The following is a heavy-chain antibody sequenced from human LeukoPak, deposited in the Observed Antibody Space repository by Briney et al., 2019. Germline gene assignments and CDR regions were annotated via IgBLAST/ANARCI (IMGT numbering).Heavy chain of an antibody. D-gene: IGHD5-24*01. J-gene: IGHJ5*02. V-gene: IGHV3-7*01. CDR2: IKQDGSEK. CDR1: GFSFSNYW. CDR3: ARENRDGFNPYNWFDP. Sequence: GGSLRLSCAASGFSFSNYWMSWVRQAPGRGLEWVANIKQDGSEKFYVGSVKGRITISRDNAKSSLYLQMNSLRADDTAVYYCARENRDGFNPYNWFDPWGQGTLVTVSS.